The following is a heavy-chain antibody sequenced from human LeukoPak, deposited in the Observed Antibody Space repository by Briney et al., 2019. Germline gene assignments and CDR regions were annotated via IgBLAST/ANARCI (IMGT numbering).Heavy chain of an antibody. CDR2: INHSGST. CDR3: ARGAAPGQTTVTMEP. CDR1: GGSFSGYY. J-gene: IGHJ4*02. Sequence: SETLSLTCAVYGGSFSGYYWSWIRQPPGKGLEWIGEINHSGSTNYNPSLKSRVTISVDTSKNQFSLKLSSVTAADTAVYYCARGAAPGQTTVTMEPWGQGTLVTVSS. V-gene: IGHV4-34*01. D-gene: IGHD4-17*01.